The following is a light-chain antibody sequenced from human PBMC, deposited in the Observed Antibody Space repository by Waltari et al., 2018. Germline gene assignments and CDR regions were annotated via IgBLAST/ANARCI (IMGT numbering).Light chain of an antibody. V-gene: IGLV2-14*01. CDR3: SSYTSSSTWV. Sequence: QSALTQPASVSGSPGQSISISCPGTSSDVGVYHYVSWYQQYPGKAPKLMIYEVSNRPSGVSNRFSGSKSDNTASLTISGLQAEDEADYYCSSYTSSSTWVFGGGTKLTVL. J-gene: IGLJ3*02. CDR1: SSDVGVYHY. CDR2: EVS.